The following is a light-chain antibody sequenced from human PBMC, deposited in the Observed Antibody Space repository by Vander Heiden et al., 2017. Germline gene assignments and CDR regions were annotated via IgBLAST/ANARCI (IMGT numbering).Light chain of an antibody. Sequence: DIVVTQSPESLAVSLGERSTISCKSSQALFDSACNKNLLAWYQQKPGQPPKLLFYWASIRASGVPDRLSASGYGTDFTLTITSLQAEDVAVYYGQRYYHGPSFGQGTKVEI. J-gene: IGKJ1*01. CDR2: WAS. CDR1: QALFDSACNKNL. CDR3: QRYYHGPS. V-gene: IGKV4-1*01.